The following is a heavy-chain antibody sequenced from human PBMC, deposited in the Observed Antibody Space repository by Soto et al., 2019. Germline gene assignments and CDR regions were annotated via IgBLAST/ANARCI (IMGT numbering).Heavy chain of an antibody. CDR2: TYYRSKWYN. V-gene: IGHV6-1*01. J-gene: IGHJ6*03. CDR1: GDSVSSHSAA. D-gene: IGHD2-15*01. Sequence: SQTLSLTCAISGDSVSSHSAAWNWIRQSPSRGLEWLGRTYYRSKWYNDYAVSVKSRITINPDTSKNQFSLQLNSVTPEDTAVYYCARAALGYCSGGSCYSLYYYYYYMDVWGKGTTVTVSS. CDR3: ARAALGYCSGGSCYSLYYYYYYMDV.